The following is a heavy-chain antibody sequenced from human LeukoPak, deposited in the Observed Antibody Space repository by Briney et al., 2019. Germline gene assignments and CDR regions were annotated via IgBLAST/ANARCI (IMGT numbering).Heavy chain of an antibody. CDR2: IYTSGST. D-gene: IGHD3-3*01. CDR3: ARVFRESFSKDY. Sequence: SETLSLTCTVSGGSISSYYWSWIRQPAGKGLEWIGRIYTSGSTNYNPSLKSRVTISVDTSKNRFSLELSSVTAADTAVYYCARVFRESFSKDYWGQGTLVTVSS. CDR1: GGSISSYY. V-gene: IGHV4-4*07. J-gene: IGHJ4*02.